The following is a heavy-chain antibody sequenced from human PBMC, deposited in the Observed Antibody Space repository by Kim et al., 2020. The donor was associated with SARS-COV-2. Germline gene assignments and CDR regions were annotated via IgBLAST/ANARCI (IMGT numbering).Heavy chain of an antibody. CDR1: GFTFSKYA. CDR3: ATYGLRVAGVDF. CDR2: IKHDGSDR. Sequence: GGSLRLSCAASGFTFSKYAMRWVRQAPGKGPEWLAIIKHDGSDRHYVDSVKGRFTISRDNAKNSLYLQMNNLRAEDTAVYYCATYGLRVAGVDFWGQGTL. J-gene: IGHJ4*02. D-gene: IGHD6-19*01. V-gene: IGHV3-7*01.